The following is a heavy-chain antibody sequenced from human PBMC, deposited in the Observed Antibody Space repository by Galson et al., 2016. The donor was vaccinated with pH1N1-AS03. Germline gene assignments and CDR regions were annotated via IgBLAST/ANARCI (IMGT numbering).Heavy chain of an antibody. V-gene: IGHV3-15*04. J-gene: IGHJ4*02. CDR1: GFTLSNAW. D-gene: IGHD3-10*01. CDR3: SVRDFD. CDR2: IESRAAGGTT. Sequence: SLRLSCAVSGFTLSNAWMTWVRQAPGKGLEYVGRIESRAAGGTTDYAAPVKGRFSISRDDSKNTLYLQMNSLKTEDTAVYYYSVRDFDWGQGTLVTVSS.